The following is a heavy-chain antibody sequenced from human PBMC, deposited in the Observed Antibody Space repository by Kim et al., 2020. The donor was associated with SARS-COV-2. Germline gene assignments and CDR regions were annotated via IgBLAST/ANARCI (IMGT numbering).Heavy chain of an antibody. CDR3: ARDNAGSGSATYYYGMDV. D-gene: IGHD3-10*01. CDR1: GGSISSGGYY. Sequence: SETLSLTCTVSGGSISSGGYYWSWIRQHPGKGLEWIGYIYYSGSTYYNPSLKSRVTISVDTSKNQFSLKLSSVTAADTAVYYCARDNAGSGSATYYYGMDVWGQGTTVTVSS. V-gene: IGHV4-31*03. CDR2: IYYSGST. J-gene: IGHJ6*02.